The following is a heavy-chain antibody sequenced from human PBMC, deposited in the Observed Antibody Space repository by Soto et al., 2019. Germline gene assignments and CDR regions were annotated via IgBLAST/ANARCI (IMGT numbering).Heavy chain of an antibody. J-gene: IGHJ3*02. CDR2: IIPILGIA. V-gene: IGHV1-69*02. Sequence: QVQLVQSGAAVKKPGSSVKVSCKASGGTFSSYTISWVRQAPGQGLEWMGRIIPILGIANYAQKFQGRVTITADKSTSTAYMELSSLRSEDTAVYYCARWTTMVHDAFDIWGQGTMVTVSS. D-gene: IGHD3-10*01. CDR3: ARWTTMVHDAFDI. CDR1: GGTFSSYT.